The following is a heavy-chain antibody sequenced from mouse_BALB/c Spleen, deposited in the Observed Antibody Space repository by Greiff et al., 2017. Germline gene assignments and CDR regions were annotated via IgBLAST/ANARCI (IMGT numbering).Heavy chain of an antibody. V-gene: IGHV1-7*01. CDR2: INPSTGYT. D-gene: IGHD1-1*01. CDR3: ARDYYGSSHYAMDY. J-gene: IGHJ4*01. CDR1: GYTFTSYW. Sequence: VQLQQSGAELAKPGASVKMSCKASGYTFTSYWMHWVKQRPGQGLEWIGYINPSTGYTDYNQKFKDKATLTADKSSSTAYMQLSSLTSEDSAVYYCARDYYGSSHYAMDYWGQGTSVTVSS.